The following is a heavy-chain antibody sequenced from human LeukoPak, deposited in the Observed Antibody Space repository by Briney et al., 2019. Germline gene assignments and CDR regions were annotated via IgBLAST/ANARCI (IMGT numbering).Heavy chain of an antibody. CDR2: ISAYNGNT. Sequence: ASVKVSCKASGYTFTSYGISWVRQAPGQGLEWMGWISAYNGNTNYAQKFQGRVTITADESTSTAYMELSSLRSEDTAVYYCARGGGPMVRGVGYNWFDPWGQGTLVTVSS. CDR3: ARGGGPMVRGVGYNWFDP. J-gene: IGHJ5*02. D-gene: IGHD3-10*01. CDR1: GYTFTSYG. V-gene: IGHV1-18*01.